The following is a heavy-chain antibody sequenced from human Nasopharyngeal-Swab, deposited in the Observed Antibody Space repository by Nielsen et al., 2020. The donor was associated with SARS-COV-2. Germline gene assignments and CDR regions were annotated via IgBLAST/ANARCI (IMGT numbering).Heavy chain of an antibody. J-gene: IGHJ4*02. D-gene: IGHD1-1*01. V-gene: IGHV3-74*01. CDR3: TRADNYRHDY. CDR2: INGDGSST. Sequence: GESLKISCAASGFTFSTYWVHWVRQAPGKGLVWVSRINGDGSSTSYADSLKGRFTISRDNAKNTLYLQMNSLRVEDTAVYYCTRADNYRHDYWGQGTLVTVSS. CDR1: GFTFSTYW.